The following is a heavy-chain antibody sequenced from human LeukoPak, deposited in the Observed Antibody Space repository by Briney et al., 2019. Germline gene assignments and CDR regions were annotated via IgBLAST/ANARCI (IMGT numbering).Heavy chain of an antibody. D-gene: IGHD5-18*01. J-gene: IGHJ2*01. Sequence: SETPSLTCAVYGGSFSGFYWSWIRQPPGQGLEWIGEINHSGRTNFNSSLKSRVTISIDTSKNQFSLQLSSVTAADTAVYYCGRARGYSYGYVGDWGRGTLVTVSS. CDR3: GRARGYSYGYVGD. V-gene: IGHV4-34*01. CDR2: INHSGRT. CDR1: GGSFSGFY.